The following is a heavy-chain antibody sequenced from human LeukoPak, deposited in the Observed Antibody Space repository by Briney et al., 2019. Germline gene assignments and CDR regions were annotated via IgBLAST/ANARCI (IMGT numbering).Heavy chain of an antibody. CDR2: INHSGST. CDR3: VTYYFDSSGPKKNY. Sequence: SETLSLTCAVYGGSFSGYYWSWLRQPPGKGLQWIGEINHSGSTNYNPSLKSRVTISVDTSKKQFSLKLSSVTAADTAVYYCVTYYFDSSGPKKNYWGQGTLVTVSS. D-gene: IGHD3-22*01. J-gene: IGHJ4*02. CDR1: GGSFSGYY. V-gene: IGHV4-34*01.